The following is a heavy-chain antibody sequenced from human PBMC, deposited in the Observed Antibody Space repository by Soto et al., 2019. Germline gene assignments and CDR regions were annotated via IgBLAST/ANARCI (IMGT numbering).Heavy chain of an antibody. V-gene: IGHV3-7*01. CDR1: GLPFVAIG. D-gene: IGHD5-12*01. J-gene: IGHJ4*02. CDR3: ARATSVDAY. Sequence: EVQLVESGGTLSRLGGSWNSSVAALGLPFVAIGLSGFRQAPGKGLEGGANIKKDGSGKYYVNSVKGRFTISRDNAKNSLYLQMNSLRVEDTAVYYCARATSVDAYWGQGTLVTVSS. CDR2: IKKDGSGK.